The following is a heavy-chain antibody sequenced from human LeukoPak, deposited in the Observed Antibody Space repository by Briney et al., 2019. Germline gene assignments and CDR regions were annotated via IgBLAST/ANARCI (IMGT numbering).Heavy chain of an antibody. V-gene: IGHV1-46*03. CDR1: GYTFTSYY. J-gene: IGHJ5*02. Sequence: GASVKVSCKASGYTFTSYYMHWVRQAPGQGLEWMGIINPSGGSTSYAQKFQGRVTMTRDTSTSTVYMELSSLRSEDTAVYYCAREAWDYDILTSYYRAKKGWFDPWGQGTLVTVSS. D-gene: IGHD3-9*01. CDR3: AREAWDYDILTSYYRAKKGWFDP. CDR2: INPSGGST.